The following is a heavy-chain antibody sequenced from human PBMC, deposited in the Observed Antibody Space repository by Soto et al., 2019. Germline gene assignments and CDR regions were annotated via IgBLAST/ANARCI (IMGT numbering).Heavy chain of an antibody. CDR1: GFTFSSYA. CDR3: AKGGDYDLWSGDYRENYYMDV. V-gene: IGHV3-23*01. J-gene: IGHJ6*03. D-gene: IGHD3-3*01. Sequence: EVQLLESGGGLVQPGGSLRLSCAASGFTFSSYAMSWVRQAPGKGLEWVSAISGSGGSTYYADSVKGRFTISRDNSKNTLYLQMNSLRAEDTAVYYCAKGGDYDLWSGDYRENYYMDVWGKGTTVTVSS. CDR2: ISGSGGST.